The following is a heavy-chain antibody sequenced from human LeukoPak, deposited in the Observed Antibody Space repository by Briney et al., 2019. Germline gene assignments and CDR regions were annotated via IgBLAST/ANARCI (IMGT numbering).Heavy chain of an antibody. CDR2: ISYDGSDK. CDR1: GFTFSSYG. J-gene: IGHJ6*02. V-gene: IGHV3-30-3*01. D-gene: IGHD6-19*01. Sequence: GGSLRLSCAASGFTFSSYGMLWVRQAPGKGLEWVAVISYDGSDKYYADSVKGRFTISRDNSKNTLYLQMNSLRAEDTAVYYCARPAGTYDYSYGMDVWGQGTTVTVSS. CDR3: ARPAGTYDYSYGMDV.